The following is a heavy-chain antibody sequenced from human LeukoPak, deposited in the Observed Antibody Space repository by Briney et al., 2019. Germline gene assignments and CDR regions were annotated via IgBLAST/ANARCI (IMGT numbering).Heavy chain of an antibody. Sequence: GGSLRLSCAASGFTFSSYAMSWVRQAPGKGLEWGSAISGSGGSTYYADSVKVRFTISRDNHKNTPHLQMNSLRAEDTAVYYCAKRLYGSRGYYQFDYWGQGTLVTVSS. CDR2: ISGSGGST. J-gene: IGHJ4*02. D-gene: IGHD3-10*01. V-gene: IGHV3-23*01. CDR1: GFTFSSYA. CDR3: AKRLYGSRGYYQFDY.